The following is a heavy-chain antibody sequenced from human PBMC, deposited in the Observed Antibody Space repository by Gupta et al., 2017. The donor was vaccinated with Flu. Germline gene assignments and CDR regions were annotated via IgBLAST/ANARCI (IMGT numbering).Heavy chain of an antibody. CDR2: ISYDGSNK. V-gene: IGHV3-30*18. J-gene: IGHJ4*02. D-gene: IGHD6-13*01. CDR1: GFRFSSFG. CDR3: AKDLIGSWYSSFDY. Sequence: QVQLVEAGGAVVQPGRSLRLSCPASGFRFSSFGMHGLRQAPGKGLEWVAVISYDGSNKYYADSVKGRFTISRDNSKNTLYLQMNSLRAEDTAVYYCAKDLIGSWYSSFDYWGQGTLVTVSS.